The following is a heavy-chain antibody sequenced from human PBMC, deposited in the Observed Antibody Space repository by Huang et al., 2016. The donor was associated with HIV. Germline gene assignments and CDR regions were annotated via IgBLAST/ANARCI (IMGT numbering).Heavy chain of an antibody. V-gene: IGHV4-34*01. CDR2: INHSGST. J-gene: IGHJ4*02. Sequence: QVQLQQWGAGLLKPSETLSLTCAVYGGSFSGYYWSWIRQPPGKGREWIGEINHSGSTHDHSSLKSRVTIAVDTSKKQFSLKLSSVTAADTAVYYCARLYFPTASSGYCASPRYFDYWGQGTLVTVSS. D-gene: IGHD3-22*01. CDR1: GGSFSGYY. CDR3: ARLYFPTASSGYCASPRYFDY.